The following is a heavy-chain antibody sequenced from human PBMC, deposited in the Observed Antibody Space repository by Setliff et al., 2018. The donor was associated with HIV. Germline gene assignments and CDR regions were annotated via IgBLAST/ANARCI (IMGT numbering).Heavy chain of an antibody. CDR3: AKSQGYYDSSGYYVLSD. Sequence: SSYYWGWIRQPPGKGLEWVAFIRYDGSNKYYADSVKGRFTISRDNSKNTLYLQMNSLRAEDTAVYYCAKSQGYYDSSGYYVLSDWGQGTLVTVSS. CDR1: SSYY. CDR2: IRYDGSNK. D-gene: IGHD3-22*01. V-gene: IGHV3-30*02. J-gene: IGHJ4*02.